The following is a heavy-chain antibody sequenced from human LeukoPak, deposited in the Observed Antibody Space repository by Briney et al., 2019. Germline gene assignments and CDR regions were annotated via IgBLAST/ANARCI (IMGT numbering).Heavy chain of an antibody. CDR3: AKATAANFSDASGYSANY. J-gene: IGHJ4*02. D-gene: IGHD3-22*01. Sequence: PGGSLRLSCAASGFTFSNYVMTWVRQAPGKGLEWVSAISGSGGSTFYADSVKGRFTISRDNSKNTLYLQMNSLRAEDTAVYYCAKATAANFSDASGYSANYWGQGTLVTVSS. V-gene: IGHV3-23*01. CDR1: GFTFSNYV. CDR2: ISGSGGST.